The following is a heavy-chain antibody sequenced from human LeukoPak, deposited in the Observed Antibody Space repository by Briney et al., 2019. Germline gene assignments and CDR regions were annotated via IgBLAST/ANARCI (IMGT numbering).Heavy chain of an antibody. V-gene: IGHV1-8*03. D-gene: IGHD6-19*01. CDR3: ARGTGIAVAHGPYYMDV. CDR2: MNTNSGYT. J-gene: IGHJ6*03. CDR1: GYTFTNYD. Sequence: ASVKVSCKASGYTFTNYDINWVRQAPGQGLEWMGWMNTNSGYTGYAQKFQGRVTITRNTSISTAYMELSSLRSEDTAVYYCARGTGIAVAHGPYYMDVWGKGTTVTISS.